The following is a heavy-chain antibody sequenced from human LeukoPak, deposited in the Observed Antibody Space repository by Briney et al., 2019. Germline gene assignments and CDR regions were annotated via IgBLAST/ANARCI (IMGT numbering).Heavy chain of an antibody. D-gene: IGHD3-3*01. CDR3: AGNYDSWTGLNY. CDR2: IGNKVSNYAT. V-gene: IGHV3-73*01. J-gene: IGHJ4*02. CDR1: GFTFSGSA. Sequence: PGGSLKLSCAASGFTFSGSAMHWVRQASGKGLECVGHIGNKVSNYATEYAASLRGRFTISRDDSKDTAYLQVNSLKTEDTAVYYCAGNYDSWTGLNYWGQGTLVTVSS.